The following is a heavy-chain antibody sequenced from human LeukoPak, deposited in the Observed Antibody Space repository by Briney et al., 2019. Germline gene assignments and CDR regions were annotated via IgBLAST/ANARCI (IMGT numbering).Heavy chain of an antibody. CDR2: IYYSGST. J-gene: IGHJ4*02. D-gene: IGHD3-9*01. CDR3: ARDVDWFN. CDR1: GGSISSSSYY. V-gene: IGHV4-39*02. Sequence: SETLSLTCTVSGGSISSSSYYWGWVRQPPGKGLEWIGSIYYSGSTYYNPSLKSRVTISVDTSKNQFSLKLSSVTAADTAVYYCARDVDWFNWGQGTLVTVSS.